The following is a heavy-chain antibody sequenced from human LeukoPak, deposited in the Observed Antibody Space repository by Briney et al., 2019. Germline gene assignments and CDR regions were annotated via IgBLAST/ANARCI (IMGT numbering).Heavy chain of an antibody. CDR3: ARLYDSSGADAFDI. CDR2: IYYSGRT. V-gene: IGHV4-31*03. CDR1: GGFLSSGGYY. D-gene: IGHD3-22*01. Sequence: SETLSLTCTVSGGFLSSGGYYWSWLRQHPGTGLEWIGFIYYSGRTYYNPSLKTRVTISVDTSKKKFPLKLSSVTAADTAVYYCARLYDSSGADAFDIWGQGTMVTVSS. J-gene: IGHJ3*02.